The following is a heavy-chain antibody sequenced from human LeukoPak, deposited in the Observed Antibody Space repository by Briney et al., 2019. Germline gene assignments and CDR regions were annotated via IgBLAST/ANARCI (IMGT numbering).Heavy chain of an antibody. D-gene: IGHD3-9*01. CDR3: ARDILAEYGMDV. Sequence: GGSLRLSCAASGFTFSTYTMNWVRQAPGKGLEWLSSISGSSSYIYYADSVKGRFTISRDNAKNSLHLQMNSLRAEDTAVYYCARDILAEYGMDVWGQGTTVTVSS. V-gene: IGHV3-21*01. CDR1: GFTFSTYT. J-gene: IGHJ6*02. CDR2: ISGSSSYI.